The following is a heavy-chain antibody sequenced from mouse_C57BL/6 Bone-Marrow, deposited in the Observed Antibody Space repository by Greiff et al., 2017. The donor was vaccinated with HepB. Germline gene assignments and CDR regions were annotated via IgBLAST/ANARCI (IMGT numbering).Heavy chain of an antibody. CDR3: VRPLIGGAFAY. CDR2: IRIKSNNYAT. J-gene: IGHJ3*01. V-gene: IGHV10-1*01. Sequence: EVKVEESGGGLVQPKGSLKLSCAASGFSFNTYAMNWVRQAPGQGLEWVARIRIKSNNYATYYADSVKDRFTISRDDSESMLYLQMNNLKTEDTAMYYCVRPLIGGAFAYWGQGTLVTVSA. D-gene: IGHD2-14*01. CDR1: GFSFNTYA.